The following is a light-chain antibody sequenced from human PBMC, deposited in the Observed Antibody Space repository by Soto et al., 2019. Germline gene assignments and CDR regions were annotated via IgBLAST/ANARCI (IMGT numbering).Light chain of an antibody. V-gene: IGLV2-8*01. CDR1: SSDIGAYNY. J-gene: IGLJ1*01. Sequence: QSALTQPPSASGSPGQSVTIPCTGTSSDIGAYNYVSWYQQHPGKTPKLIIYEVSKRPSGVPDRFSGSKSGNTASLTVSGLQADDEADYYCSSYAGSNNLGVFGTGTKLTVL. CDR3: SSYAGSNNLGV. CDR2: EVS.